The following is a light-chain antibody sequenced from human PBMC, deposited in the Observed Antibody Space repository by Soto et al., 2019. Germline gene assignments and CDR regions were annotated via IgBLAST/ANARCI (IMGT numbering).Light chain of an antibody. CDR2: STS. CDR3: LLYYGSAQLV. J-gene: IGLJ2*01. Sequence: QAVVTQEPSLTVSPGGTVTLTCVSSTGAVTNGNYPNWFQQKPGQAPRALIYSTSNKYSWTPARFSGSLLGGKAALTLSGVQPEDEADYYCLLYYGSAQLVFGGGTKLTVL. CDR1: TGAVTNGNY. V-gene: IGLV7-43*01.